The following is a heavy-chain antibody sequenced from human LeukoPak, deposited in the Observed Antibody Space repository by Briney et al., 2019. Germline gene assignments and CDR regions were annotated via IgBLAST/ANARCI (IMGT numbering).Heavy chain of an antibody. CDR3: ARHAVRFLEWLLYLGWFDP. CDR1: GGSISSSSYY. Sequence: SETLSLTCTVSGGSISSSSYYWGWIRQPPGKGLEWIGSIYYSGSTYYNPSLKSRVTISVDTSKNQFSLKLSSVTAADTAVYYCARHAVRFLEWLLYLGWFDPWGQGTLVTVSS. J-gene: IGHJ5*02. D-gene: IGHD3-3*01. V-gene: IGHV4-39*01. CDR2: IYYSGST.